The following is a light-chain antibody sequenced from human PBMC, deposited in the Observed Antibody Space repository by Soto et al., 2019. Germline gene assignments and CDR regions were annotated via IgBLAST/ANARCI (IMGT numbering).Light chain of an antibody. CDR1: SSNIGAGYD. CDR3: QSYDSSLSGWV. CDR2: GNS. J-gene: IGLJ3*02. V-gene: IGLV1-40*01. Sequence: QSVLTQPPSVSGAPGQTVTISCTGSSSNIGAGYDVHWYQQLPGTAPKLLIYGNSNRPSGVPDRFSGSKSGTSASLAVTGVLAEDEADYYCQSYDSSLSGWVFGGGTKLTVL.